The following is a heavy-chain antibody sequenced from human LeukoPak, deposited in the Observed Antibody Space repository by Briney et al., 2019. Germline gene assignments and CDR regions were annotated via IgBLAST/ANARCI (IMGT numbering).Heavy chain of an antibody. J-gene: IGHJ3*02. CDR2: ISSSSSYI. Sequence: GGSLRLSCAASGFTFSSYSMNWVRQAPGKGLEWVSSISSSSSYIYYADSVKGRFTISRDNAKNSLYLQMNSLRAEDTAVYYCARPHSSSYYAGRAFDIWGQGTMVTVSS. CDR3: ARPHSSSYYAGRAFDI. CDR1: GFTFSSYS. D-gene: IGHD3-22*01. V-gene: IGHV3-21*01.